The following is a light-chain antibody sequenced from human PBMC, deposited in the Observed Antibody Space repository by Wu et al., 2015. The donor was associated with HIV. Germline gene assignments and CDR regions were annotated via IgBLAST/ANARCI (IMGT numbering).Light chain of an antibody. V-gene: IGKV3-11*01. CDR2: DAS. Sequence: EIVLTQSPATLSLSPGETATLSCRASQSISIFLAWYQQKPGQAPRLLIYDASKRATGIPARFSGSESGTDFTFTISSLEPEDFAVYYYQQRDNWPLTFGGGSKVKIK. CDR3: QQRDNWPLT. J-gene: IGKJ4*01. CDR1: QSISIF.